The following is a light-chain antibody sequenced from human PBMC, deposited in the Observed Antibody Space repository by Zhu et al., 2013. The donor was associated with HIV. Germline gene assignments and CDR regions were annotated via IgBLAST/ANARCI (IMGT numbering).Light chain of an antibody. CDR3: LQHQSFPRT. J-gene: IGKJ1*01. CDR2: AAS. Sequence: DIQMTQSPSALSASVGDRVTITCRANQGVGYFLSWFQQKPGQVPRRLIFAASSVESGVPGRFSGRGSGTEFTLTIRNLQPEDSGIYYCLQHQSFPRTFGQGTRV. V-gene: IGKV1-17*03. CDR1: QGVGYF.